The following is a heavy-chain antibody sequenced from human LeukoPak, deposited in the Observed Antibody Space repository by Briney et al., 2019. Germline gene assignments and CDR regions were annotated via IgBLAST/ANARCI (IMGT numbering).Heavy chain of an antibody. CDR1: GYMFTSYG. CDR3: AREGTGGYDILTGYCDY. Sequence: ASVKVSCKASGYMFTSYGITWVRQAPGQRLEWMGWISGYNGNTNFAQKLQGRVTMTTDTSTSTAYMELSSLRSEDTAVYYCAREGTGGYDILTGYCDYWGQGTLVTVSS. V-gene: IGHV1-18*01. J-gene: IGHJ4*02. CDR2: ISGYNGNT. D-gene: IGHD3-9*01.